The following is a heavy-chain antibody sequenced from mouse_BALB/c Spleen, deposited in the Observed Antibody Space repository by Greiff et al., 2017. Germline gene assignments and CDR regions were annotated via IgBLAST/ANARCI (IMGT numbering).Heavy chain of an antibody. CDR1: RFTFSDFY. Sequence: EVKVVESGGGLVQPGGSLRLSCATSRFTFSDFYMEWVRQPPGKRLEWIAASRNKANDYTTEYSASVKGRFIVSRDTSQSILYLQMNALRAEDTAIYYCARDAYDDYAMDYWGQGTSVTVSS. CDR3: ARDAYDDYAMDY. D-gene: IGHD2-12*01. V-gene: IGHV7-1*02. J-gene: IGHJ4*01. CDR2: SRNKANDYTT.